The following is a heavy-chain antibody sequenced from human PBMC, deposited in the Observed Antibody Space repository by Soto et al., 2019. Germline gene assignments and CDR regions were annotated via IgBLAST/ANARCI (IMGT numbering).Heavy chain of an antibody. CDR3: ARVVVVPAASWFDP. CDR2: MNPNSGNT. Sequence: QVQLVQSGAEVKKPGASVKVSCKASGYTFTSYDINWVRQATGQGLEWMGWMNPNSGNTGYAQKFQGRVTMTRNTSISTAYMELRSLRSEDTAVYYCARVVVVPAASWFDPWGQGTLVTVSS. J-gene: IGHJ5*02. V-gene: IGHV1-8*01. CDR1: GYTFTSYD. D-gene: IGHD2-2*01.